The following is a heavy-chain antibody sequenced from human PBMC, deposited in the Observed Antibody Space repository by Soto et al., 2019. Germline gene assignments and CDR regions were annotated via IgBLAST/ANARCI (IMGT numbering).Heavy chain of an antibody. V-gene: IGHV4-34*01. Sequence: TLSLTCAVYGGSFSGYYWSWIRQPPGKGLEWIGEINHSGSTNYNPSLKSRVTISVDTSKNQFSLKLSSVTAADTAVYYCARVTYYDILTGYPDWYFDLWGRGTLVTVSS. J-gene: IGHJ2*01. CDR1: GGSFSGYY. D-gene: IGHD3-9*01. CDR2: INHSGST. CDR3: ARVTYYDILTGYPDWYFDL.